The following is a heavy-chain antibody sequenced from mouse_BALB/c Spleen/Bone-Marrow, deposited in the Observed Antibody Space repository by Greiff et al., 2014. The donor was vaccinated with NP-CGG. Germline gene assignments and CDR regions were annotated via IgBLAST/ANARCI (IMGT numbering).Heavy chain of an antibody. V-gene: IGHV2-9*02. CDR3: ARDDDSYAMDY. Sequence: QVQLKESGPGLVAPSQSLSITCTVSGFSLTSYSVHWVRQPPGKGLEWLGVIWASGSTNYNSALMSRLSISKDNSKSQVFLKMSSLQTDDTAMFYCARDDDSYAMDYWGQGTSVTVSS. CDR2: IWASGST. CDR1: GFSLTSYS. D-gene: IGHD2-3*01. J-gene: IGHJ4*01.